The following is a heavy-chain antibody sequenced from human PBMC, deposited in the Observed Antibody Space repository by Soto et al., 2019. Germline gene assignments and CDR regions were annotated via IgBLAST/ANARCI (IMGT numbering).Heavy chain of an antibody. CDR3: ARQWGKVLCVEWLAIVP. V-gene: IGHV4-39*01. J-gene: IGHJ5*02. CDR2: INYSGTT. CDR1: DGSINSATYY. D-gene: IGHD3-3*01. Sequence: SETLSLTCSVSDGSINSATYYWAWIRQFPGKGLEWIGSINYSGTTYYNPSLKSRVTISGDTFRSQFSLNMSYVTATDTAVYFCARQWGKVLCVEWLAIVPWCQGTLGTV.